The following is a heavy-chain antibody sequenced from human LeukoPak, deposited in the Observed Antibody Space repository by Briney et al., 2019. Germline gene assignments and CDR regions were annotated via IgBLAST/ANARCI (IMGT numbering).Heavy chain of an antibody. Sequence: GGSLRLSCAASGFTFSSYWMSWVRQAPGKGLEWVANIKQDGSEKYYVDSVKGRFTISRDNAKNSLYLQMDSLRAEDTAVYYCARGPPSHYMDVWGKGTTVTVSS. V-gene: IGHV3-7*01. CDR2: IKQDGSEK. D-gene: IGHD6-6*01. J-gene: IGHJ6*03. CDR1: GFTFSSYW. CDR3: ARGPPSHYMDV.